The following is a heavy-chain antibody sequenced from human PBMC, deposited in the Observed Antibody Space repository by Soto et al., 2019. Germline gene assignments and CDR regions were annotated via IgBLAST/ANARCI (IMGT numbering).Heavy chain of an antibody. CDR2: IYYSGST. CDR1: GGSISSGYYY. V-gene: IGHV4-30-4*01. D-gene: IGHD3-3*01. J-gene: IGHJ5*02. Sequence: PAESLSLTCTVSGGSISSGYYYWSWIRQPPGKGLEWIGYIYYSGSTYYNPSLKSRVTISVDTSKNQFSLKLSSVTAADTAVYYCARGITIFPFDPWGQGTLVTVSS. CDR3: ARGITIFPFDP.